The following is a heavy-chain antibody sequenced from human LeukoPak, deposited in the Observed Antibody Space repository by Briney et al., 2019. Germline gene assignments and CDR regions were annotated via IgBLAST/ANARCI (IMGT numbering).Heavy chain of an antibody. CDR1: GFTFSSSA. Sequence: GGSLRLSCAASGFTFSSSAMSWVRQAPGKGLEWVSSISGSGSAVTTYSADSVKGRFTISRDNSKNTLYLQMNSLRAEDTALYYCARAFRGLREYYYYMDVWGKGTTVTVSS. V-gene: IGHV3-23*01. CDR2: ISGSGSAVTT. J-gene: IGHJ6*03. D-gene: IGHD3-16*01. CDR3: ARAFRGLREYYYYMDV.